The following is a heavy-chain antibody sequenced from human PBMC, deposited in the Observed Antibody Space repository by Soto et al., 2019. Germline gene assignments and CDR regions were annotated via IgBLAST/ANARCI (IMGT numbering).Heavy chain of an antibody. CDR1: GGSISGYY. Sequence: SETLSLTCTVSGGSISGYYWSWIRQPPGKGLEWIGYIYYSGHTSYNPSLKSRVTISIDTSKNQFSLKLSSVTVADTAVYYCARALTVAAYYFDYWGQGPLVTVSS. CDR2: IYYSGHT. CDR3: ARALTVAAYYFDY. J-gene: IGHJ4*02. D-gene: IGHD6-19*01. V-gene: IGHV4-59*01.